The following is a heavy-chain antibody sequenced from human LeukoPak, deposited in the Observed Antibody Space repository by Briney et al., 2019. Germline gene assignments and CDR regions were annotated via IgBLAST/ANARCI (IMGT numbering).Heavy chain of an antibody. D-gene: IGHD4-17*01. V-gene: IGHV3-23*01. J-gene: IGHJ4*02. CDR3: ARDFYDNGDYGYYFDS. Sequence: GGSLRLSCAASGFTFSTYAMSWVRQIPGKGLEWVSAISGSDDGTYYADSVKGRFTISRENAKNSLYLEMNSLRAEDTAVYYCARDFYDNGDYGYYFDSWGQGTLVTVSS. CDR1: GFTFSTYA. CDR2: ISGSDDGT.